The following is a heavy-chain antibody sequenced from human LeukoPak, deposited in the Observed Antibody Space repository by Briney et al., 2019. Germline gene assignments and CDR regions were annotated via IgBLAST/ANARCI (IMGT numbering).Heavy chain of an antibody. CDR2: INHSGST. CDR3: ARPVSGSSGWYYNY. CDR1: GGSFRGYY. J-gene: IGHJ4*02. Sequence: PSDTLSLTCAVYGGSFRGYYWIWIRQPPGKGLEWIGEINHSGSTNYPPSLKSRSTTSVDKTKNQCPQRLSSVTGAHRAVYYCARPVSGSSGWYYNYGGEGTLVTVP. D-gene: IGHD6-19*01. V-gene: IGHV4-34*01.